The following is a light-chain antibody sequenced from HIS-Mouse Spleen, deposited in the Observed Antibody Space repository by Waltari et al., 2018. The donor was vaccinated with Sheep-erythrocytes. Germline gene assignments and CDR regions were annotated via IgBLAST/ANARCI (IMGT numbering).Light chain of an antibody. CDR1: SSDVGGYNY. Sequence: QSALTQPRSVSGSPGQSVTLSCTGTSSDVGGYNYVSWYQQHPGKAPKLMLYDVSKRPSRVPDRFSGSTSGNTASLTISGLQAEDEADYSCCSYAGSYNHVFATGTKVTVL. CDR3: CSYAGSYNHV. J-gene: IGLJ1*01. CDR2: DVS. V-gene: IGLV2-11*01.